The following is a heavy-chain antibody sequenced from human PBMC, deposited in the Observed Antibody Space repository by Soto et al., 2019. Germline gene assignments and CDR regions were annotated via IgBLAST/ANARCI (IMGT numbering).Heavy chain of an antibody. D-gene: IGHD1-26*01. J-gene: IGHJ3*02. Sequence: GGSLRLSCAASGFTSSSYSMNWVRQAPGKGLEWVSYISSSSTIYYADSVKGRFTISRDNAKNSLYLQMNSLRAEDTAVYYCARDWKLYSGSYDAFDIWGQGTMVTVSS. CDR1: GFTSSSYS. V-gene: IGHV3-48*04. CDR3: ARDWKLYSGSYDAFDI. CDR2: ISSSSTI.